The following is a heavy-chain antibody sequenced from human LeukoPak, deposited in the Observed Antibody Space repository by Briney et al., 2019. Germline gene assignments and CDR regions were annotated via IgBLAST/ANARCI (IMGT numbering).Heavy chain of an antibody. J-gene: IGHJ4*02. CDR3: AKHSYDSSGYYSIDY. Sequence: GGSLRLSCAASGFPFSSYAMSWVRQAPGKGLEWVSAIIGSVHSTYYADSVKGRFTISRDNSKNTLYLQMNSLRAEDTAVYYCAKHSYDSSGYYSIDYWGQGTLVTVFS. D-gene: IGHD3-22*01. CDR2: IIGSVHST. CDR1: GFPFSSYA. V-gene: IGHV3-23*01.